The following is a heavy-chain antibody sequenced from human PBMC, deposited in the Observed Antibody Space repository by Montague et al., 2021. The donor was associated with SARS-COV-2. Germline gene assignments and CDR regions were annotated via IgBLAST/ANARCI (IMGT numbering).Heavy chain of an antibody. Sequence: SETLSLTCSVSGESISGFFWNWIRQPAGKGLEWIGRIYASGGTDYNPSLESRVTMSVDTSKNQFSLKLNSVTAADTAMYYCARGVGAAPQVVDYWGRGTLVTVSS. CDR1: GESISGFF. CDR2: IYASGGT. V-gene: IGHV4-4*07. J-gene: IGHJ4*02. D-gene: IGHD2-15*01. CDR3: ARGVGAAPQVVDY.